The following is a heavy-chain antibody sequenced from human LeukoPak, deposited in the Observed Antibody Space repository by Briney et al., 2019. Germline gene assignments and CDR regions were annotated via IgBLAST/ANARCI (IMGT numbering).Heavy chain of an antibody. Sequence: PGGSLRLSCAASGFTFSSYGMHWVRQAPGKGLEWVAVIWYDGSNKYYADSVKGRFTISRDYSKNTLYLQMNSLRAEDTAVYYCARDNSGSQLFYWGQGTLVTVSS. CDR2: IWYDGSNK. V-gene: IGHV3-33*01. J-gene: IGHJ4*02. CDR1: GFTFSSYG. CDR3: ARDNSGSQLFY. D-gene: IGHD1-26*01.